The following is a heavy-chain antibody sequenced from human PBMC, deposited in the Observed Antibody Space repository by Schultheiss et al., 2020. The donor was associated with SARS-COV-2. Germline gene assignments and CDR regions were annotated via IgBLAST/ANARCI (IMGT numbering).Heavy chain of an antibody. CDR3: ARDVYV. Sequence: GESLKISCAASGFTFSSYWMSWVRQAPGKGLEWVSSISSSSSTIYYADSVKGRFTISRDNAKNSLYLQMNSLRAEDTAVYYCARDVYVWGKGTTVTVSS. CDR2: ISSSSSTI. J-gene: IGHJ6*04. CDR1: GFTFSSYW. V-gene: IGHV3-21*04.